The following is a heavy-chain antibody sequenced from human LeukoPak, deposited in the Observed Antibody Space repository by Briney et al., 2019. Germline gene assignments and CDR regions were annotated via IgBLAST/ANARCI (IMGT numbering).Heavy chain of an antibody. J-gene: IGHJ3*02. CDR3: AKDRRLGYCSGGSCHPHDAFYI. Sequence: PGRSLRLSCAASGFTFSSYGMHWVRQAPGKGLEWVAVISYDESNKYYADSVKGRFTISRDNSKNTLYLQMNSLRAEDTAVYYCAKDRRLGYCSGGSCHPHDAFYIWGQGTMVTVSS. V-gene: IGHV3-30*18. D-gene: IGHD2-15*01. CDR1: GFTFSSYG. CDR2: ISYDESNK.